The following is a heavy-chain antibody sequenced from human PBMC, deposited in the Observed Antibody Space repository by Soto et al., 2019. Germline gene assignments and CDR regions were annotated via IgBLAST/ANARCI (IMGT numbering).Heavy chain of an antibody. Sequence: SDTLSLTCTVSGGSISSSSYYWGWIRQPPGKGLEWVGSIYYSASTYYNPSLKSRVTISVDTSKNQFSLRLSSVTAADTAVYYCARYDYVWGSYRYNVGYFDYWGQGTLVTVS. CDR1: GGSISSSSYY. CDR2: IYYSAST. J-gene: IGHJ4*02. V-gene: IGHV4-39*01. CDR3: ARYDYVWGSYRYNVGYFDY. D-gene: IGHD3-16*02.